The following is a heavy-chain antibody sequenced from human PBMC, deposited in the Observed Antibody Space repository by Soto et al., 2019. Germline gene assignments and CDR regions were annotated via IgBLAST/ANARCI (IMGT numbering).Heavy chain of an antibody. CDR3: ARDLPGYCSTTNCYYYFDF. CDR2: IRQDGHEK. Sequence: GGSLRLSCAVSGFTFTSYSMSWVRQAPGEGLEWVANIRQDGHEKYYVDSVRGRFTISRDNAQNSLYLQMDSLRAEDTAMYYCARDLPGYCSTTNCYYYFDFWGPGTLVTVYS. J-gene: IGHJ4*02. CDR1: GFTFTSYS. D-gene: IGHD2-2*01. V-gene: IGHV3-7*03.